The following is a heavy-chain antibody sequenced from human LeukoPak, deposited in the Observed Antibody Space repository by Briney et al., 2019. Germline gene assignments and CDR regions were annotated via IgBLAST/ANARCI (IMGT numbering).Heavy chain of an antibody. Sequence: SETLSLTCAVYGGSFSGYYWSWIRQPPGKGLEWIGEINHSGSTNYNPSLKSRVTISVDTSKNQFSLKLSSVTAADTAVYYCAGTGITIFGVVIMEYGMDVWGQGTTVTVSS. CDR3: AGTGITIFGVVIMEYGMDV. CDR2: INHSGST. J-gene: IGHJ6*02. D-gene: IGHD3-3*01. CDR1: GGSFSGYY. V-gene: IGHV4-34*01.